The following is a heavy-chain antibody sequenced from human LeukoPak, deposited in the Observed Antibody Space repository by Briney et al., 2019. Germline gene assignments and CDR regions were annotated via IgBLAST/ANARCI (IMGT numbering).Heavy chain of an antibody. D-gene: IGHD2-15*01. CDR2: MNPNSGNT. J-gene: IGHJ4*02. Sequence: GASVKVSCKASGYTFTNNDINWVRQATGQGLEWMGWMNPNSGNTGYAQKFQGRVTMTRNTSISTAFLELSSLTSDDTAVYYCARGLSGAPDYWGQGTLVTVSS. CDR3: ARGLSGAPDY. V-gene: IGHV1-8*01. CDR1: GYTFTNND.